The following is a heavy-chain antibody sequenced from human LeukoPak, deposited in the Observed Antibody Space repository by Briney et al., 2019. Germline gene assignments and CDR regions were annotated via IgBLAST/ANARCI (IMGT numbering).Heavy chain of an antibody. J-gene: IGHJ3*02. CDR3: ARGHGSGIYVDAFDI. V-gene: IGHV4-30-2*01. Sequence: SETLSLTCTVSAGSISSGVYYWSWIRQPPGKGLEWIGYIYHSGSTYYNPSLESRVTISLDRSKSQFSLKLSSVTAADTAVYYCARGHGSGIYVDAFDIWTQGTMVTVSS. CDR1: AGSISSGVYY. D-gene: IGHD3-10*01. CDR2: IYHSGST.